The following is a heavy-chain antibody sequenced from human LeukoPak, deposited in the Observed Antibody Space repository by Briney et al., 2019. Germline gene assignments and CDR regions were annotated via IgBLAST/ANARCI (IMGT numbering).Heavy chain of an antibody. CDR3: AKGPLHYIHGTHYFDY. V-gene: IGHV3-23*01. Sequence: GGSLRLSCAASGFTFSNYAMRWVRQAPGKGLEWVSGISGSGDSTYYADSVMGRFTISRDNSKSTLYLQMNSLRAEDTAVYYCAKGPLHYIHGTHYFDYWGQGTLVTVSS. CDR2: ISGSGDST. D-gene: IGHD1-14*01. J-gene: IGHJ4*02. CDR1: GFTFSNYA.